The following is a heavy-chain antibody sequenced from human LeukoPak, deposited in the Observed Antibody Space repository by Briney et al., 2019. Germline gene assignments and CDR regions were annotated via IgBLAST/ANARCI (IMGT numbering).Heavy chain of an antibody. J-gene: IGHJ4*02. V-gene: IGHV4-39*01. CDR3: AMVVPAAIPGLFDY. Sequence: SETLSLTYTVSGGSISSSSYYWGWIRQPPGKGLEWIGSIYYSGSTYYNPSLKSRVTISVDTSKNQFSLKLSSVTAADTAVHYCAMVVPAAIPGLFDYWGQGTLVTVSS. CDR2: IYYSGST. CDR1: GGSISSSSYY. D-gene: IGHD2-2*01.